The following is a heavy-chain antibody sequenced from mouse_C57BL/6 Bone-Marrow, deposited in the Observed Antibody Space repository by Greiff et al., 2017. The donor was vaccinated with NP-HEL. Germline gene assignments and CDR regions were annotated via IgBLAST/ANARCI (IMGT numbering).Heavy chain of an antibody. CDR3: ARGPPLVWYFDV. V-gene: IGHV1-64*01. Sequence: VQLQQPGAELVKPGASVKLSCKASGYTFTSYWMHWVKQRPGQGLEWIGMIHPNSGSTNYNEKFKSKAALTVDKSSTTAYMQLSSLTSEDAAVYYCARGPPLVWYFDVWGTGTTVTVSS. CDR1: GYTFTSYW. J-gene: IGHJ1*03. CDR2: IHPNSGST.